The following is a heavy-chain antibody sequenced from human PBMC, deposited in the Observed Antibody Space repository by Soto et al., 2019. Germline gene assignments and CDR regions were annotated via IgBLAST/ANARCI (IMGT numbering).Heavy chain of an antibody. D-gene: IGHD1-1*01. CDR1: GGSISSYY. J-gene: IGHJ4*02. Sequence: PSETLSLTCTVSGGSISSYYWSWIRQPPGKGLEWIGYIYYSGSTNYNPSLKSRVTISVDTSKNQFSLKLSSVTAADTAVYYCARLPRANWQNEYWGQGTLVTVSS. V-gene: IGHV4-59*08. CDR3: ARLPRANWQNEY. CDR2: IYYSGST.